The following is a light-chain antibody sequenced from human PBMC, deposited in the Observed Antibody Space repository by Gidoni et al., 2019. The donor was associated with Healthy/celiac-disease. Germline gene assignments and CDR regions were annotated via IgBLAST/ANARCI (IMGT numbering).Light chain of an antibody. V-gene: IGLV3-25*03. CDR2: KAS. CDR3: QSADSSGSGV. J-gene: IGLJ3*02. CDR1: ALPKQY. Sequence: SYEQTQPPSVSVSPGKPARITCSGDALPKQYAYWYQQKPGQAPVLVIYKASERPSGIPARFSGSSSGTTVTLTISGVQAEDEADYYCQSADSSGSGVFGGGTKLTVL.